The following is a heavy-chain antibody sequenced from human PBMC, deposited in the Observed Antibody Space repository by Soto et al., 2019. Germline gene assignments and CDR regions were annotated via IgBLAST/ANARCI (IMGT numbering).Heavy chain of an antibody. CDR3: ARGGYNWNKSTVYYYYGMDV. V-gene: IGHV1-2*02. Sequence: ASVKVSCKASGYTFTGYYMHWVRQAPGQGLEWMGWINPNSGGTNYAQKFQGRVTMTRDTSISTAYMELSRLRSDDTAVYYCARGGYNWNKSTVYYYYGMDVWGQGTTVTVS. CDR1: GYTFTGYY. CDR2: INPNSGGT. J-gene: IGHJ6*02. D-gene: IGHD1-20*01.